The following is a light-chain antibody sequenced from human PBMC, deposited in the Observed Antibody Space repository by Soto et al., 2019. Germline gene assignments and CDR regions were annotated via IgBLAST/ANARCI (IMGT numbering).Light chain of an antibody. V-gene: IGKV1-13*02. CDR3: QQARSFPVT. Sequence: AIQLTHSPSSLSASVGDRVTITCRASQGISSALAWYQQKPGKAPKLLISHASSLESGVPSRFSGSGSGTDFTLTITSLQSEDFATYYCQQARSFPVTFGQGTRLEIK. J-gene: IGKJ5*01. CDR2: HAS. CDR1: QGISSA.